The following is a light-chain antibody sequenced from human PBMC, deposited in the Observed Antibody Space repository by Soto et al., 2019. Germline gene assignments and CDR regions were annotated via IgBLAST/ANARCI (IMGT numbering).Light chain of an antibody. CDR1: QYINTR. V-gene: IGKV3-11*01. Sequence: EIVLTQSPATLSSFPGDRVTLSCRASQYINTRLAWYQHRPGQAPRLLIYQTSIRAAGIPARFSASGSGTDFTLTISDVQPEDFGVYYCQQRSNWPPVTFGGGTKVDI. CDR2: QTS. CDR3: QQRSNWPPVT. J-gene: IGKJ4*01.